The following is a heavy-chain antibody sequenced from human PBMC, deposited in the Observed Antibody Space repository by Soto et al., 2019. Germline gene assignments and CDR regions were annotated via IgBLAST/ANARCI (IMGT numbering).Heavy chain of an antibody. V-gene: IGHV4-39*01. Sequence: ETLSLTCTVSGGSISSSSYYWGWIRQPPGKGLEWIGSIYYSGSTYYNPSLKSRVTISVDTSKNQFSLKLSSVTAADTAVYYCARRTIIGLNWFDPWGQGTLVTVSS. CDR2: IYYSGST. J-gene: IGHJ5*02. CDR3: ARRTIIGLNWFDP. CDR1: GGSISSSSYY. D-gene: IGHD3-3*01.